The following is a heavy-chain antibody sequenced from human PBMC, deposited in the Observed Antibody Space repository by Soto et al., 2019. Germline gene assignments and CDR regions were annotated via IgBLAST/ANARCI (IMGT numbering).Heavy chain of an antibody. CDR1: GYSFTSYW. V-gene: IGHV5-51*01. D-gene: IGHD6-6*01. J-gene: IGHJ4*02. Sequence: EVQLVQSGAEVKKPGESLKISCKGSGYSFTSYWIAWVRQMPGKGLEWMGIIYPGDSDTRYSPSFQGQVXXXXXXXXXXXXXXXXXXXXXXXAMYYCXXQGEYXSSFGYWGQGTLVTVXX. CDR2: IYPGDSDT. CDR3: XXQGEYXSSFGY.